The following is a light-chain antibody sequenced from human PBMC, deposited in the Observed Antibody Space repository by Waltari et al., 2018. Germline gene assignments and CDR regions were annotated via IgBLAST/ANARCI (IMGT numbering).Light chain of an antibody. CDR3: SSHTSTVPHV. CDR1: SNDVGGYGY. CDR2: EVS. V-gene: IGLV2-14*01. J-gene: IGLJ1*01. Sequence: QSALTQPASVSGSPGQSITISCTGTSNDVGGYGYVSWYQQYPGKAPKLIIYEVSYRPSGISTRFSGSKSGNTASLTSSGLQADDEADYYCSSHTSTVPHVFGTGTRVTVV.